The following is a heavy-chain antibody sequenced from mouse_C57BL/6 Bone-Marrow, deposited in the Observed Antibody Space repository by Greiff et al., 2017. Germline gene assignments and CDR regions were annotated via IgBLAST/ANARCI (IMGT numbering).Heavy chain of an antibody. V-gene: IGHV14-4*01. D-gene: IGHD2-3*01. J-gene: IGHJ1*03. Sequence: VQLQQSGAELVRPGASVKLSCTASGFNIKDDYMHWVKQRPEQGLEWIGWIDPENGDTEYASQFQGKATITADTSSNTAYLQLSSLTSEDTAVEDCTTVWLLPLHYRVWGTGTTVTVSS. CDR3: TTVWLLPLHYRV. CDR2: IDPENGDT. CDR1: GFNIKDDY.